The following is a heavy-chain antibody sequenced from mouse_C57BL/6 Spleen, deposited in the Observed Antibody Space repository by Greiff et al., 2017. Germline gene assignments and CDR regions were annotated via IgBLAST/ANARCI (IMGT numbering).Heavy chain of an antibody. D-gene: IGHD1-1*02. CDR3: ASSGWSFDY. CDR1: GYTFTDYY. V-gene: IGHV1-77*01. CDR2: FGPGRGST. J-gene: IGHJ2*01. Sequence: QVQLQQSGAELVKPGASVKISCKASGYTFTDYYINWVKQRPGQGLEWIGKFGPGRGSTYSNEKFKGKATLTADKSSSTAYMQLSSLTSEDSAVYFCASSGWSFDYWGKGTTLTVSS.